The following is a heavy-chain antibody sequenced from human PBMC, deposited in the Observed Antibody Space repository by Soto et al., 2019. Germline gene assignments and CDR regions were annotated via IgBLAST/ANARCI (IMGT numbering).Heavy chain of an antibody. D-gene: IGHD3-10*01. J-gene: IGHJ4*01. CDR1: GYTFTSYW. CDR2: IYPGDSDT. V-gene: IGHV5-51*01. CDR3: ARAYGKYFDY. Sequence: GESLQISCKGSGYTFTSYWIGWVRQLPGKGLEWMGIIYPGDSDTRYSPSFQGQVTISADKSISTAYLQWSSLRASDTAMYFCARAYGKYFDYWGHGTPVTVSS.